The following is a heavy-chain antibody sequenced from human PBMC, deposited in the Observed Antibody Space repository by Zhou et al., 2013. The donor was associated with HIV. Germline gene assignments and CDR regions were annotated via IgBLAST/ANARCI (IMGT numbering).Heavy chain of an antibody. J-gene: IGHJ6*04. CDR1: GGTFSSYA. CDR2: IIPILGIA. Sequence: QVQLVQSGAEVKKPGSSVKVSCKASGGTFSSYAISWVRQAPGQGLEWMGRIIPILGIANYAQKFQGRVTITADKSTSTAYMELSSLRSEDTAVYYCARDRDYGDSSLLDVWGKGTTVTVSS. D-gene: IGHD4-17*01. V-gene: IGHV1-69*04. CDR3: ARDRDYGDSSLLDV.